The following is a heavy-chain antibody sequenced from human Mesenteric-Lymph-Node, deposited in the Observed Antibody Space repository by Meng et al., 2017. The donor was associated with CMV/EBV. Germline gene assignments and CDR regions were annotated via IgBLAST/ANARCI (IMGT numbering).Heavy chain of an antibody. CDR1: GGSFSGYY. Sequence: SETLSLTCAVYGGSFSGYYWSWIRQPPGKGLEWIGEINHSGSTNYNPSLKSRVTISVDTSKNQFSLKLSSVTAADTAVYYCARLTEIVPAATFYYYYGMDVWGQGTTVTVSS. J-gene: IGHJ6*02. D-gene: IGHD2-2*01. CDR3: ARLTEIVPAATFYYYYGMDV. V-gene: IGHV4-34*01. CDR2: INHSGST.